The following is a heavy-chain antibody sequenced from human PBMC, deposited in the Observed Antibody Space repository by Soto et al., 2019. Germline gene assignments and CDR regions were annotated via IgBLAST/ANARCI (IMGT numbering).Heavy chain of an antibody. Sequence: SETLSLTCAVYGGSFSGYYWSWIRQPPGKGLEWILEINHSGSTNYNPSLKSLVTISVDTSKNQFSLKLSSVTAADTAVYYCARRGVLRFLEWLTYTPYFHXWGQGTLVTVSX. CDR1: GGSFSGYY. CDR3: ARRGVLRFLEWLTYTPYFHX. V-gene: IGHV4-34*01. D-gene: IGHD3-3*01. CDR2: INHSGST. J-gene: IGHJ4*02.